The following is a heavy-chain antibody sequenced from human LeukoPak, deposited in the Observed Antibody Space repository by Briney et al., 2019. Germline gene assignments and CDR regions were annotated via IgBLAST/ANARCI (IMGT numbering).Heavy chain of an antibody. J-gene: IGHJ4*02. Sequence: SETLSLTCTVSGGSVSSGGYSWSWIRQPPGTGLEWIGYIYHSGSTYYNPSLKSRVTISVDRSRNQFSLKLSSVTAADTAVYYCARVWKGYFDYWGQGTLVTVSS. CDR2: IYHSGST. CDR3: ARVWKGYFDY. D-gene: IGHD3-3*01. CDR1: GGSVSSGGYS. V-gene: IGHV4-30-2*01.